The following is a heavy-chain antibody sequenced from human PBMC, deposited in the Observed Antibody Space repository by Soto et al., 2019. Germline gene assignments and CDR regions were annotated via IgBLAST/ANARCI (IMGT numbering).Heavy chain of an antibody. J-gene: IGHJ6*02. CDR2: ISYDGSNK. CDR1: GFIFSGYA. D-gene: IGHD3-16*01. CDR3: ARGSGGYSYYGVDV. V-gene: IGHV3-30-3*01. Sequence: PGGSLRLSCEASGFIFSGYAMHWVRQAPGKGLEWVALISYDGSNKYYADSVKGRFTISRDSSKNTMYLQMNSLRAEDTAVFYCARGSGGYSYYGVDVWGQGTTVTV.